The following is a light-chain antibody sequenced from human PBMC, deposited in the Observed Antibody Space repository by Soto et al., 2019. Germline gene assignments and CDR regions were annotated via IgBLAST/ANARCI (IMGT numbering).Light chain of an antibody. J-gene: IGKJ5*01. CDR3: HQYSSYTRT. CDR1: QGISTF. CDR2: TAS. V-gene: IGKV1D-16*01. Sequence: DIQLTQSPSSLSASVGDRVTISCRASQGISTFLAWYQQKPGKAPKSLIKTASTLQSGVPSRFSGSGSDTDFILTISSLQPEDFATYYCHQYSSYTRTFGQGTRLDLK.